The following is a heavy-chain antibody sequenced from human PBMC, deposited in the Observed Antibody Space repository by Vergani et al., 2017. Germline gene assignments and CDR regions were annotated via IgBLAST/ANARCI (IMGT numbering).Heavy chain of an antibody. D-gene: IGHD6-13*01. J-gene: IGHJ4*02. V-gene: IGHV3-21*01. CDR3: ARDTGYSSSWYKGTGPVDY. CDR1: GFTFSSYS. CDR2: ISSSSSYI. Sequence: EVQLVESGGGLVKPGGSLRLSCAASGFTFSSYSMNWVRQAPGTGLEWVSSISSSSSYIYYADSVKGRFTISRDNAKNSLYLQMNSLRAEDTAVYYCARDTGYSSSWYKGTGPVDYWGQGTLVTVSS.